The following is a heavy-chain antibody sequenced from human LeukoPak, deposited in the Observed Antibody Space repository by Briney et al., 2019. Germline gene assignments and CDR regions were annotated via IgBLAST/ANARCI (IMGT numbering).Heavy chain of an antibody. CDR2: ISYDGRGK. V-gene: IGHV3-30*18. D-gene: IGHD3-10*01. CDR1: GFSFSSYG. J-gene: IGHJ4*02. Sequence: PGRALRLSCAASGFSFSSYGMQGVRQALGRGLEGVAVISYDGRGKKYEDSVKGRFTISRDKSKNTLYLQLNTLRAEDTAVYYCAKDISSGSADYIFDYWGQGTLVTVSS. CDR3: AKDISSGSADYIFDY.